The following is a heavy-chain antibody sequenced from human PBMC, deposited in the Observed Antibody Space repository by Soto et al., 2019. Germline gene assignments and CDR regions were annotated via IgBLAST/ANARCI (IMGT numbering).Heavy chain of an antibody. D-gene: IGHD1-7*01. CDR1: GYTFSNDA. CDR2: VSAYNGNT. CDR3: ARASRYYWNYMMY. Sequence: QVQLVQSGAEVKKPGASVKVSCKASGYTFSNDAITWVRQAPGQGLEWMGWVSAYNGNTNYAQKFKGRVTMTTDTSTRTAYMEISSLRYDDTAVYFWARASRYYWNYMMYWGQGTMVNVSS. V-gene: IGHV1-18*01. J-gene: IGHJ4*02.